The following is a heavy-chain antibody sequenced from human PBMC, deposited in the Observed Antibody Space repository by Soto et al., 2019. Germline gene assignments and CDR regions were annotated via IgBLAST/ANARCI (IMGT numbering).Heavy chain of an antibody. CDR1: GLIFGDYS. D-gene: IGHD3-10*01. V-gene: IGHV3-48*01. J-gene: IGHJ4*02. CDR3: PGGGVTRGPGY. Sequence: EVQLVESGGGLVQPGGSLRLSCVGSGLIFGDYSMNWIRQAPGRGLEWVSFILNSADTVYYADSVKGRFTVSRDNAKNSLFLQMDSLRIEDTAVYYCPGGGVTRGPGYWRQGALVTVSS. CDR2: ILNSADTV.